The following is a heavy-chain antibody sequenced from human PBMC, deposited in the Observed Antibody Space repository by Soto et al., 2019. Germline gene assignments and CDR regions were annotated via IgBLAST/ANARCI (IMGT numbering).Heavy chain of an antibody. CDR3: ARGTGRFLEWLPSAPYYYYGMDV. CDR1: GGSISSYY. J-gene: IGHJ6*02. V-gene: IGHV4-59*01. CDR2: IYYSGST. Sequence: SETLSLTCTVSGGSISSYYWSWIRQPPGKGLEWIGYIYYSGSTNYNPSLKSRVTISVDTSKNQFSLKLGSVTAADTAVYYCARGTGRFLEWLPSAPYYYYGMDVWGQGTTVTVSS. D-gene: IGHD3-3*01.